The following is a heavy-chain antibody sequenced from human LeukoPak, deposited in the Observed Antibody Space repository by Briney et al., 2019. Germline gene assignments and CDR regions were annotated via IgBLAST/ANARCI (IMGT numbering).Heavy chain of an antibody. Sequence: PGRSLRLSCAASGFTFSSYGMHWVRQAPGKGLEWVAVISYDGSNKYYADSVKGRFTISRDNSKNTLYLQMNSLRAEDTAVYYCAKDRDYYDSSGPDDYWGQGTLVTVSS. D-gene: IGHD3-22*01. J-gene: IGHJ4*02. CDR1: GFTFSSYG. CDR2: ISYDGSNK. CDR3: AKDRDYYDSSGPDDY. V-gene: IGHV3-30*18.